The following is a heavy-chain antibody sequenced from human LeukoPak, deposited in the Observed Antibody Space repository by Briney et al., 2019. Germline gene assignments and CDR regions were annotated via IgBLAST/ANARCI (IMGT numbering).Heavy chain of an antibody. CDR3: AKDSGPYTSGYYGH. Sequence: SETLSLTCTVSGGSISSYYWSWIRQPPGKGLEWIGYIYYSGSTNYNPSLKSRVTISVDTSKNQFSLKLSSVTAADTAVYYCAKDSGPYTSGYYGHWGQGTLVTVSS. V-gene: IGHV4-59*01. CDR2: IYYSGST. CDR1: GGSISSYY. J-gene: IGHJ4*02. D-gene: IGHD3-22*01.